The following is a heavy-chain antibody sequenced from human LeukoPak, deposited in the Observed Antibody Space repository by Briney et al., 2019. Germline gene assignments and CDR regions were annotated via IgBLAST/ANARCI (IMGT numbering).Heavy chain of an antibody. J-gene: IGHJ5*02. CDR1: GGSISSYH. CDR3: ARGTKYCSSTSCSNWFDP. V-gene: IGHV4-4*07. D-gene: IGHD2-2*01. CDR2: IYTSGST. Sequence: SETLSLTCTVSGGSISSYHWSWIRQPAGKGLEWIGRIYTSGSTNYNPSLKSRVTMSVDTSKNQFSLKLSSVTAADTAVYYCARGTKYCSSTSCSNWFDPWGQGTLVTVSS.